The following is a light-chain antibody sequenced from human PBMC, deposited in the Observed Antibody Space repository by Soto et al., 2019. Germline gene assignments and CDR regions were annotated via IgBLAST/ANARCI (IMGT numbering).Light chain of an antibody. CDR3: NSYAGSNNLI. V-gene: IGLV2-8*01. J-gene: IGLJ2*01. CDR2: EVS. CDR1: SSDVGGYNY. Sequence: QSALTQPPSASGFPGQSVTISCTGSSSDVGGYNYVSWYQQHPGKAPKLMIYEVSKRPSGVPDRFSGSKSGNTASLTVSGLQAEDEADYYCNSYAGSNNLIFGGGTQLTVL.